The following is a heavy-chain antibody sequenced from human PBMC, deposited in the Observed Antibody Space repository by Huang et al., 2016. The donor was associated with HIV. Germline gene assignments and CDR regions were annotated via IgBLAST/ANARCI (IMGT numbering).Heavy chain of an antibody. CDR2: IYYSGST. V-gene: IGHV4-39*01. Sequence: QLQLQESGPGLVKPSETLSLTCTVSGGSIRSDNYYWGWIRQPPGKGLEWMGGIYYSGSTSYNPSLKSRVTITGDTSKNQFSRKMRSVTAADTAVYYCARLPGSITMIRGVITDPYWGQGTLVTVSS. CDR3: ARLPGSITMIRGVITDPY. J-gene: IGHJ4*02. CDR1: GGSIRSDNYY. D-gene: IGHD3-10*01.